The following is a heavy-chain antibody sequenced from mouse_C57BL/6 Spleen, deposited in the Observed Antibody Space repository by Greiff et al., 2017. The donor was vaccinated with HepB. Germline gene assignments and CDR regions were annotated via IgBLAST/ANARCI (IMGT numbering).Heavy chain of an antibody. D-gene: IGHD1-1*01. CDR2: INPNNGGT. J-gene: IGHJ2*01. CDR1: GYTFTDYN. CDR3: AIYYGSSYDYFDY. Sequence: EVQLQQSGPELVKPGASVKMSCKASGYTFTDYNMHWVKQSHGKSLEWIGYINPNNGGTSYNQKFKGKATLTVNKSSSTAYMELRSLTSEDSAVYYCAIYYGSSYDYFDYWGQGTTLTVSS. V-gene: IGHV1-22*01.